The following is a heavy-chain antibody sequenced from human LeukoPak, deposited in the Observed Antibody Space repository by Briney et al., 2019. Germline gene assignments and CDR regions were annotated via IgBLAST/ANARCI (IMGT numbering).Heavy chain of an antibody. CDR1: GGSISSGGYY. CDR2: IYHSGST. D-gene: IGHD4-23*01. Sequence: SETLSLTCTVSGGSISSGGYYWSWIRQPPGKGLEWIGYIYHSGSTYYNPSLKSRVTISVDRSKNQFSLKLSSVTAADTAVYYCAGTTVVPRNLDYWGQGTLVTVSS. CDR3: AGTTVVPRNLDY. V-gene: IGHV4-30-2*01. J-gene: IGHJ4*02.